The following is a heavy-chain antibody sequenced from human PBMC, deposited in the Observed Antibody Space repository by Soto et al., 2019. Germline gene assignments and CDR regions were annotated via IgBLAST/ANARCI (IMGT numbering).Heavy chain of an antibody. J-gene: IGHJ4*02. Sequence: SGPTLVNPTQTLTLTCTVSGFPLSARGVGVGWIRQPPGKALEWLAVIYWNDDKHYSPSLKSRLTITKDTSKNQVVLTMTNTDPVDTAKYYCAHSPWGAAPDYWGQGTLVTVSS. CDR2: IYWNDDK. CDR1: GFPLSARGVG. V-gene: IGHV2-5*01. D-gene: IGHD3-16*01. CDR3: AHSPWGAAPDY.